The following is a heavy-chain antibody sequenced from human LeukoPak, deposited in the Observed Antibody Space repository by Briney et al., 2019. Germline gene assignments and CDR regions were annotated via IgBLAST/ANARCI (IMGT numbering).Heavy chain of an antibody. V-gene: IGHV3-30*02. CDR3: AKDHYDFWSGALY. CDR2: IRYDGSNK. Sequence: PGGSLRLSCAASGFTFSSYGMHWVRQAPGKGLEWVAFIRYDGSNKYYADSVKGRFTISRDNSKNTLYLQMNSLRAEDTAVFYCAKDHYDFWSGALYWGQGTLVTVSS. J-gene: IGHJ4*02. D-gene: IGHD3-3*01. CDR1: GFTFSSYG.